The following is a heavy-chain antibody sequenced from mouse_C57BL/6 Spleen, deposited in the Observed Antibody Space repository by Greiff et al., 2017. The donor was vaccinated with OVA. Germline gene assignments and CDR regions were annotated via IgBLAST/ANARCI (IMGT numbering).Heavy chain of an antibody. V-gene: IGHV1-53*01. CDR1: GYTFTSYW. D-gene: IGHD1-1*01. CDR2: INPSNGGT. CDR3: ARYGYYYGSSYYWYFDV. J-gene: IGHJ1*03. Sequence: QVQLKQSGTELVKPGASVKLSCKASGYTFTSYWMHWVKQRPGQGLEWIGNINPSNGGTNYNEKFKSKATLTVDKSSSTAYMQLSSLTSEDSAVYYCARYGYYYGSSYYWYFDVWGTGTTVTVSS.